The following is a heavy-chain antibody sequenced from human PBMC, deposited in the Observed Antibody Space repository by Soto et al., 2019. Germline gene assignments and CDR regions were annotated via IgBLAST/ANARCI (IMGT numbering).Heavy chain of an antibody. D-gene: IGHD2-21*02. CDR1: GFTFSSYA. CDR3: VKDRELVEVTPAYYFDY. Sequence: PGGSLRLSCSVSGFTFSSYAMHWVRQAPGKGLEYVSAITSNGGSTYYADSVKGRFTISRDNSKNTPYLQMSSLRAEDTAVYYCVKDRELVEVTPAYYFDYWGQGTLVTVSS. CDR2: ITSNGGST. V-gene: IGHV3-64D*06. J-gene: IGHJ4*02.